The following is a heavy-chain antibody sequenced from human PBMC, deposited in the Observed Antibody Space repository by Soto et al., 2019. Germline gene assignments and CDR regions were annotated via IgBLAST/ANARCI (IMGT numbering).Heavy chain of an antibody. Sequence: GESLKISCKGSGYSFTSYWIGWVRQMPGKGLEWMGIIYPGDSDTRYSPSFQGQVTISADKSISTAYLQWSSLKASDTAMYYCARLARPDSGGPGFFYYGLDVWGQGTTFTAAS. CDR1: GYSFTSYW. V-gene: IGHV5-51*01. CDR3: ARLARPDSGGPGFFYYGLDV. CDR2: IYPGDSDT. D-gene: IGHD3-10*01. J-gene: IGHJ6*02.